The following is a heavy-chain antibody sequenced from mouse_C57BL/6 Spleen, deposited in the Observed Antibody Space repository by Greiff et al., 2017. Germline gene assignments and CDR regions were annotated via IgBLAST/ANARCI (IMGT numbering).Heavy chain of an antibody. J-gene: IGHJ3*01. Sequence: QVQLKQPGAELVMPGASVKLSCKASGYTFTSYWMHWVKQRPGQGLEWIGEIDPSDSYTNYNQKFKGKSTLTVDKSSSTAYMQLSSLTSEDSAVYDCARAAGSSPWFAYWGQGTLVTVSA. CDR1: GYTFTSYW. V-gene: IGHV1-69*01. CDR2: IDPSDSYT. CDR3: ARAAGSSPWFAY. D-gene: IGHD1-1*01.